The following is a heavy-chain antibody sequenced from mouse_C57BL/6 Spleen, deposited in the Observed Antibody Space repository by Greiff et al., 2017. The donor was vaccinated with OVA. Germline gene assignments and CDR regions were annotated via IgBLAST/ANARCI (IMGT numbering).Heavy chain of an antibody. J-gene: IGHJ2*01. V-gene: IGHV1-18*01. D-gene: IGHD4-1*01. Sequence: VQLKQSGPELVKPGASVKIPCKASGYTFTDYNMDWVKQSHGKSLEWIGDINPNNGGTIYNQKFKGKATLTVDKSSSTAYMELRSLTSEDTAVYYCARGWDVGFDYWGQGTTLTVSS. CDR3: ARGWDVGFDY. CDR2: INPNNGGT. CDR1: GYTFTDYN.